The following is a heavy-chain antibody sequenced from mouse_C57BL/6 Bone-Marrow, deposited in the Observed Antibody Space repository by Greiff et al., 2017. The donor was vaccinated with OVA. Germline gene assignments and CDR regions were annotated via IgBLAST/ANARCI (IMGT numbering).Heavy chain of an antibody. CDR2: ISSGSSTI. V-gene: IGHV5-17*01. Sequence: EVHLVESGGGLVKPGGSLKLSCAASGFTFSDYGMHWVRQAPEKGLEWVAYISSGSSTIYYADTVKGRFTISSDNAKNTLFLQMTSLRSEDTAMYYCARINYWYFDVWGTGTTVTVSS. CDR1: GFTFSDYG. J-gene: IGHJ1*03. CDR3: ARINYWYFDV.